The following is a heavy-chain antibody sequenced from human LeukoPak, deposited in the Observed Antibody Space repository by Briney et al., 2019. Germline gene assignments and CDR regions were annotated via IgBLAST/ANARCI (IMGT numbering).Heavy chain of an antibody. J-gene: IGHJ1*01. V-gene: IGHV4-59*01. Sequence: SETLSLTCTVSGGSISSYYWSWIRQPSGKGLEWIGYIYYSGSTNYNPSLKSRVTISVDTSKNQFSLKLSSVTAADTAVYYCARAAAAAPAGYFQHWGQGTLVTVSS. CDR3: ARAAAAAPAGYFQH. CDR1: GGSISSYY. CDR2: IYYSGST. D-gene: IGHD6-13*01.